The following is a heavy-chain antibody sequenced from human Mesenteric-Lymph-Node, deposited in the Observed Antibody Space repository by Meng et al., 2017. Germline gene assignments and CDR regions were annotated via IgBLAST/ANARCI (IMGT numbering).Heavy chain of an antibody. Sequence: ASVKVSCKASGYTFTSYAMHWVRQAPGQRLEWMGWINAGNGNTKYSQKLQGRVTMTTDTSTSTAYMELRSLRSDDTAVYYCARGVGYSSSWYWYFDLWGRGTLVTVSS. J-gene: IGHJ2*01. D-gene: IGHD6-13*01. CDR1: GYTFTSYA. CDR3: ARGVGYSSSWYWYFDL. CDR2: INAGNGNT. V-gene: IGHV1-3*01.